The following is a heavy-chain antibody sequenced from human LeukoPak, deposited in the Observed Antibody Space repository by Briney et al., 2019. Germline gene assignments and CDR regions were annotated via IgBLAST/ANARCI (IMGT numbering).Heavy chain of an antibody. J-gene: IGHJ6*03. Sequence: KPSETLSLTCAVSGYPISSGYYWGWLRQPPGKGLERIGSAYHTGTTYYNPSLKSRVTISVDTSKNQFSLKLSSVTAADTAVYYCARVGGIRLHMYYYYMDVWGKGTTVTVSS. CDR3: ARVGGIRLHMYYYYMDV. D-gene: IGHD3-16*01. CDR2: AYHTGTT. V-gene: IGHV4-38-2*01. CDR1: GYPISSGYY.